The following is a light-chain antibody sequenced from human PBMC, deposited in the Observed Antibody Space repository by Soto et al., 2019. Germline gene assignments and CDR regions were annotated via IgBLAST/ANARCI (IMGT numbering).Light chain of an antibody. J-gene: IGKJ1*01. CDR3: QQYNSYPWT. CDR1: QSISNW. V-gene: IGKV1-5*03. CDR2: KAS. Sequence: DIQMTQSPSTLSASVGDRVTITCRASQSISNWLAWYQQQPGKAPKLLIYKASSLESGVPSRFSGSGSGTEFTLTISSLQPDDSATYYCQQYNSYPWTFGQGTKVEIK.